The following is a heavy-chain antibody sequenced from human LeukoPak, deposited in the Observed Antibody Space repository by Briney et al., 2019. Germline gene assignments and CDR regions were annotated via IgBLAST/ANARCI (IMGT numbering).Heavy chain of an antibody. CDR3: ARALGWDPHHAFDR. D-gene: IGHD2-21*01. Sequence: SETLSLTCTVSGGSISSYYWSWIRQPPGKGLEWIGYIYYSGSTNYNPSLKSRVTISVDTSKNQFSLKLSSLTAADTAVDYCARALGWDPHHAFDRLGQRTNVGPSS. V-gene: IGHV4-59*01. CDR2: IYYSGST. J-gene: IGHJ3*02. CDR1: GGSISSYY.